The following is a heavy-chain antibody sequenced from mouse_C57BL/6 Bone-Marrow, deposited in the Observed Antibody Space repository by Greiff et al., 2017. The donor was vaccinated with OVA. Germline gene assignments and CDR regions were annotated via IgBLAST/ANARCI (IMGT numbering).Heavy chain of an antibody. CDR2: INYDGSST. CDR1: GFTFSDYY. J-gene: IGHJ1*03. CDR3: ARGLAYYSNYVWYVDV. V-gene: IGHV5-16*01. Sequence: EVMLVESEGGLVQPGSSMKLSCTASGFTFSDYYMAWVRQVPEKGLEWVANINYDGSSTYYLDSLKSRFIISRDNAKNILYLQMSSLKSEDTATYYCARGLAYYSNYVWYVDVWGTGTTVTVSS. D-gene: IGHD2-5*01.